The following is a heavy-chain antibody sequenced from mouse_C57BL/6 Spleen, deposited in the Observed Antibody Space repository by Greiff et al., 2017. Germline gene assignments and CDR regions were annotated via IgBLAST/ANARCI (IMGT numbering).Heavy chain of an antibody. V-gene: IGHV1-76*01. D-gene: IGHD1-1*01. CDR2: IYPGSGNT. CDR3: AGYYGVFDY. CDR1: GYTFTDYY. J-gene: IGHJ2*01. Sequence: QVQLQQSGAELVRPGASVKLSCKASGYTFTDYYINWVKQRPGQGLEWIARIYPGSGNTYYNEKFKGKATLTAEKSSSTAYMQLSSLTSEDSAVYFCAGYYGVFDYWGQGTTLTVSS.